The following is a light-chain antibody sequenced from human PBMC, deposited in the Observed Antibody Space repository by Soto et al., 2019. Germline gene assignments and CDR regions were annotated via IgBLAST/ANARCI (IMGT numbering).Light chain of an antibody. CDR2: EVS. Sequence: QSVLTQAASESGSPGQSITISCTGTSSDVGGYNYVSWYQQHPGKAPKLMIYEVSNRPSGVSNRFSGSKSGNTASLTISGLQAEDEADYYCSSYTSSSTEVFGTGTKLTVL. CDR3: SSYTSSSTEV. V-gene: IGLV2-14*01. CDR1: SSDVGGYNY. J-gene: IGLJ1*01.